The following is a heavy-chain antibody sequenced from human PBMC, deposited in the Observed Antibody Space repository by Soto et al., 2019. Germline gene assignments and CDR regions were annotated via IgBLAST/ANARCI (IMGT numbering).Heavy chain of an antibody. V-gene: IGHV3-33*01. Sequence: QVQLVESGGGVVQPGRSLRLSCAASGFTFSSYGMHWVRQAPGKGLEWVAVIWYDGSNKYYADSVKGRFTISRDNSKNTLYLQMNSLRAEDTAVYYCARFDTAPAPDYWGQGTLVTVSS. CDR1: GFTFSSYG. CDR2: IWYDGSNK. D-gene: IGHD5-18*01. CDR3: ARFDTAPAPDY. J-gene: IGHJ4*02.